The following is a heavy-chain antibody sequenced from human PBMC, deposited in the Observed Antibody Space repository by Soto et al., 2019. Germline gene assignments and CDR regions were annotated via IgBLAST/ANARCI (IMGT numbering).Heavy chain of an antibody. CDR3: ARDCIPVVVVAATSGMDV. CDR2: ISAYNGNT. J-gene: IGHJ6*02. D-gene: IGHD2-15*01. Sequence: ASVKVSCKASGYTFTSYGISWVRQAPGQGLEWMGWISAYNGNTNYAQKLQGRVTMTTDTSTSTAYMELRSLRSDDTAVYYCARDCIPVVVVAATSGMDVWGQGTTVTVSS. V-gene: IGHV1-18*01. CDR1: GYTFTSYG.